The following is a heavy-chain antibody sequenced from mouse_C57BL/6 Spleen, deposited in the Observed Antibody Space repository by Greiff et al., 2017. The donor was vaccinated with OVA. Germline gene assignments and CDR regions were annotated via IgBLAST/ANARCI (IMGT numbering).Heavy chain of an antibody. CDR1: GYTFTSYW. CDR2: IDPSDSYT. V-gene: IGHV1-50*01. D-gene: IGHD2-4*01. CDR3: ARHLNYDYDGGYFDY. Sequence: VQLQQPGAELVKPGASVKLSCKASGYTFTSYWMQWVKQRPGRGLEWIGEIDPSDSYTNYNQKFKGKATLTVDTSSSTAYMQLSSLTSEDSAVYYCARHLNYDYDGGYFDYWGQGTTLTVSS. J-gene: IGHJ2*01.